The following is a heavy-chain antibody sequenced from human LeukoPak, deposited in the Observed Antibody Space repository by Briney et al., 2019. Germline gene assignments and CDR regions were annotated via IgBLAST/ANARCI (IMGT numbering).Heavy chain of an antibody. CDR2: INHSGST. V-gene: IGHV4-34*01. D-gene: IGHD2-2*01. CDR1: GGSFSGYY. Sequence: SETLSLTCAVYGGSFSGYYWSWIRQPPGKGLEWIGEINHSGSTNYNPSLKSRVTISVDMSKNQFSLKLSSVTAADTAVYYCARGRGSSRYFDLWGRGTLVTVSS. CDR3: ARGRGSSRYFDL. J-gene: IGHJ2*01.